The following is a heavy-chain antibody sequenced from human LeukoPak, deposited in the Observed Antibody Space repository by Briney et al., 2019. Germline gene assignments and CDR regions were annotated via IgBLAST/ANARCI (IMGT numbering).Heavy chain of an antibody. CDR1: AASIATYY. D-gene: IGHD3-10*01. CDR2: IYTVGST. J-gene: IGHJ4*02. CDR3: AREYFGSGSYYDYFDY. Sequence: PSETRSPTCTVPAASIATYYSSWIRQPAGKGRGWIGPIYTVGSTNYNPSPKSRVTISVDTSKTQSSLKLSSVTAADTAVYYCAREYFGSGSYYDYFDYWGQGTLVTVSS. V-gene: IGHV4-4*07.